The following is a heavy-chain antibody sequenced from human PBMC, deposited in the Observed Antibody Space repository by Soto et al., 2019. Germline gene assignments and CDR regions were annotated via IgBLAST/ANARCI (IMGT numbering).Heavy chain of an antibody. J-gene: IGHJ4*02. CDR1: GYTFTDHA. D-gene: IGHD2-2*02. Sequence: QVQLVHSGAEVKKPRASVTVSCTASGYTFTDHAIHWVRQAPGQRLEWMGWINTGNGITKYSQKFQGRVTITRDTSANTAYMELSSLGSEDTAAYYCARDKGYCSSTSCYNPLFDYWGQGTLVTVSS. V-gene: IGHV1-3*04. CDR3: ARDKGYCSSTSCYNPLFDY. CDR2: INTGNGIT.